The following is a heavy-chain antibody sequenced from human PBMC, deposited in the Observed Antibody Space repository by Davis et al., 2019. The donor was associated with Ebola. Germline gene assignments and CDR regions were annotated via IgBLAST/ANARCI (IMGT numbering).Heavy chain of an antibody. CDR1: GGTFSSYA. Sequence: ASVKVSCKASGGTFSSYAISWVRQAPGQGLEWMGWMNPNSGNKGYAQKFQGRVTMTRNTSISTAYMELSSLRSDDTAVYYCARDLPSGYCSGGSCYLAYAFDYWGQGTLVTVSS. V-gene: IGHV1-8*02. CDR3: ARDLPSGYCSGGSCYLAYAFDY. J-gene: IGHJ4*02. D-gene: IGHD2-15*01. CDR2: MNPNSGNK.